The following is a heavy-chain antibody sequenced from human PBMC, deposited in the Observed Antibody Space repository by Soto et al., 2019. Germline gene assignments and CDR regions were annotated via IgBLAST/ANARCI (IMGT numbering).Heavy chain of an antibody. CDR2: ISWNSGSI. CDR3: AKDKGVGYCSGGSCPRGLYYYYGMDV. J-gene: IGHJ6*02. D-gene: IGHD2-15*01. V-gene: IGHV3-9*01. Sequence: LRLSCAASGFTFDDYAMHWVRQAPGKGLEWVSGISWNSGSIGYADSVKGRFTISRDNAKNSLYLQMNSLRAEDTALYYCAKDKGVGYCSGGSCPRGLYYYYGMDVWGQGTTVTVSS. CDR1: GFTFDDYA.